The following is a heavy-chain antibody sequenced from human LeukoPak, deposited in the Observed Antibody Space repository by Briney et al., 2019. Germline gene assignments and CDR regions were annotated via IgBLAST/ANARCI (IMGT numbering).Heavy chain of an antibody. D-gene: IGHD3-22*01. J-gene: IGHJ4*02. CDR2: ISAYNGNT. CDR3: ARGQNFLYDSSGYYHKYYFDY. CDR1: GYTFTSYG. V-gene: IGHV1-18*01. Sequence: ASVKVSCKASGYTFTSYGISWVRQAPGQGLEWMGWISAYNGNTNYARKLQGRVTMTTDTSTSTAYMELRSLRSDDTAVYYCARGQNFLYDSSGYYHKYYFDYWGQGTLVTVSS.